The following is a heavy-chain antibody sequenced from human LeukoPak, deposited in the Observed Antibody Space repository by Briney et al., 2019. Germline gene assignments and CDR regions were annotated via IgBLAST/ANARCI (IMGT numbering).Heavy chain of an antibody. CDR3: AKQAGSHLEAYFDY. D-gene: IGHD6-19*01. V-gene: IGHV3-23*01. Sequence: GGSLRLSCAASGFTFSNAWMNWVRQAPGKGLEWVSAISHSGGSTYYADSVKGRFTVSRDNSKNTLYLQMNSLRAEDTAVYYCAKQAGSHLEAYFDYWGQGTLVTVSS. CDR2: ISHSGGST. J-gene: IGHJ4*02. CDR1: GFTFSNAW.